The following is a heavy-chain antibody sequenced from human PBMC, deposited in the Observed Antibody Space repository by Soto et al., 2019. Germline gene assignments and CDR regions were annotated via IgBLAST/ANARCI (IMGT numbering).Heavy chain of an antibody. CDR1: GGSFSGYY. J-gene: IGHJ4*02. CDR2: INHSGST. D-gene: IGHD5-12*01. CDR3: ARGRILATMDY. Sequence: QVQLQQWGAGLLKPSETLSLTCAVYGGSFSGYYWSWIRQPPGKGLEWIGEINHSGSTNYNPSLKSRVTISVDTSKNQFSLKLSSVTAADTAVYYCARGRILATMDYWGQGTLVTVSS. V-gene: IGHV4-34*01.